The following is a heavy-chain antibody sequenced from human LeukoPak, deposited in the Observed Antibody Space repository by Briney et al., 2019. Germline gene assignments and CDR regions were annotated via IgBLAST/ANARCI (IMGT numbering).Heavy chain of an antibody. J-gene: IGHJ1*01. Sequence: SETLSLTCTVSGGSLSSYYWSWIRQPAGKGLEWIGRIYTSGSTNYNPSLKSRVTISVDTSKNQFSLKLSSVTAADTAVYYCARGFTYRDYGDYGAEYFQHWGQGTLVTVSS. V-gene: IGHV4-4*07. CDR1: GGSLSSYY. CDR2: IYTSGST. CDR3: ARGFTYRDYGDYGAEYFQH. D-gene: IGHD4-17*01.